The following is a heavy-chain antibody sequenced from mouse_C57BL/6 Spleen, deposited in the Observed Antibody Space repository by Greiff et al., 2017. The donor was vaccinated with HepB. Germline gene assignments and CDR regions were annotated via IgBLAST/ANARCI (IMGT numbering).Heavy chain of an antibody. J-gene: IGHJ3*01. V-gene: IGHV5-9-1*02. CDR3: TSYDGYSFAY. CDR1: GFTFSSYA. CDR2: ISSGGDYI. Sequence: EVKLVESGEGLVKPGGSLKLSCAASGFTFSSYAMSWVRQTPEKRLEWVAYISSGGDYIYYADTVKGRFTISRDNARNTLYLQMSSLKSEDTAMYYCTSYDGYSFAYWGQGTLVTVSA. D-gene: IGHD2-3*01.